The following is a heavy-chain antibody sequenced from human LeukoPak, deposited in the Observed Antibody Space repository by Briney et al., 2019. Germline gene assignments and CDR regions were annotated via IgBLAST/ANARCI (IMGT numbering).Heavy chain of an antibody. CDR3: ARGSVSGVGYYYYYMDV. D-gene: IGHD2-8*01. CDR1: GYTFTSYY. V-gene: IGHV1-46*01. J-gene: IGHJ6*03. CDR2: INPSGGST. Sequence: ASVKVSCKASGYTFTSYYMHWVRQAPGQGLEWRGIINPSGGSTSYAQKFQGRVTMTRDTSTGTVYMELSSLRSEDTAVYYCARGSVSGVGYYYYYMDVWGKGTTVTVSS.